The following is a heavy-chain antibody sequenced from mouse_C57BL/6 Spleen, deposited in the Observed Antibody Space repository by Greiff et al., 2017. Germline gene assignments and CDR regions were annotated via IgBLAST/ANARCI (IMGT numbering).Heavy chain of an antibody. CDR2: ILPGSGGT. Sequence: QVQLQQSGAELMKPGASVKLSCKATGYTFTGYWIEWVKQRPGHGLEWIGEILPGSGGTNYNEKFKGKATFTADTSSNTAYMQLSSLTTEDSAIYYCARLYYSNFYAMDYWGQGTSVTVSS. CDR1: GYTFTGYW. J-gene: IGHJ4*01. CDR3: ARLYYSNFYAMDY. D-gene: IGHD2-5*01. V-gene: IGHV1-9*01.